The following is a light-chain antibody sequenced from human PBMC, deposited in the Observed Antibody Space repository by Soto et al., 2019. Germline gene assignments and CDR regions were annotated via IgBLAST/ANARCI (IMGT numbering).Light chain of an antibody. J-gene: IGKJ1*01. CDR3: QQSYSTPQT. CDR2: AAS. V-gene: IGKV1-39*01. CDR1: QDIGSD. Sequence: DIQMAQSPSSLSASVGDRVIITCRASQDIGSDLAWYQQKPGKAPKLLIFAASRLESGVPSRFSGSGSGTEFTLTISSLQPEDLGNYYCQQSYSTPQTFGQGTKV.